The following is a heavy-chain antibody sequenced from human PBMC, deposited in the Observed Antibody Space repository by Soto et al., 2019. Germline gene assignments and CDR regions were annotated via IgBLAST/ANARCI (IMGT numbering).Heavy chain of an antibody. Sequence: QVQLVQSGAEVKKPGASVQVSCTASGYTFTSYGISWVRQAPGQGLEWMGWISAYNGNTNYAQKLQGRVTMTTDTATSTAYMELRSLRADDTDVYYCARGEKHIVVVTATPEGTFDPWGQGTLVTVSS. D-gene: IGHD2-21*02. J-gene: IGHJ5*02. CDR2: ISAYNGNT. CDR1: GYTFTSYG. V-gene: IGHV1-18*01. CDR3: ARGEKHIVVVTATPEGTFDP.